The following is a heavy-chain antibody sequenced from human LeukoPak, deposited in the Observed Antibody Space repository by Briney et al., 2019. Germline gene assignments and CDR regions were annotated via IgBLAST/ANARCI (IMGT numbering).Heavy chain of an antibody. CDR1: GFTFSSYT. CDR2: INNSSTHI. D-gene: IGHD4-17*01. Sequence: GGSLRLSCAASGFTFSSYTMNWVRQAPGKGLEWVSSINNSSTHIYYADSVKGRFTISRDNAKNTLYLHMNSLRAEDTAVYYCARGMYINYGDYWGQGTLVTVSS. CDR3: ARGMYINYGDY. J-gene: IGHJ4*02. V-gene: IGHV3-21*01.